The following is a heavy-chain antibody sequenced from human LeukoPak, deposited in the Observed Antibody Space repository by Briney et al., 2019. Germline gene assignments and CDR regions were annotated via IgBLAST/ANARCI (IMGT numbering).Heavy chain of an antibody. CDR1: GGSIIRSNYY. CDR3: ARLWFGNGRTFDP. J-gene: IGHJ5*02. D-gene: IGHD3-10*01. CDR2: VYNSGTT. Sequence: PSETLSLTCTVSGGSIIRSNYYWAWLRQPPGKELEWLATVYNSGTTYYTPSLKSRATISVDTSKDQFSLKLDSVTAADTALYYCARLWFGNGRTFDPWGQGTLVTVSS. V-gene: IGHV4-39*01.